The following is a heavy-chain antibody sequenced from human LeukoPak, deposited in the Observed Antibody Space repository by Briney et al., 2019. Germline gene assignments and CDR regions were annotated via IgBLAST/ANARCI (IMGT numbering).Heavy chain of an antibody. V-gene: IGHV3-13*01. D-gene: IGHD1-26*01. CDR1: GFTFSSYD. Sequence: HPGGSLRLSCAASGFTFSSYDMHWVRQVTGKGLEWVSAIDTTGDTYYPGSVKGRFTISRENAKNSLYLQINSLRAGDTAVYYCARVSSGGGKSTYFDYWGQGTLVTVSS. CDR3: ARVSSGGGKSTYFDY. J-gene: IGHJ4*02. CDR2: IDTTGDT.